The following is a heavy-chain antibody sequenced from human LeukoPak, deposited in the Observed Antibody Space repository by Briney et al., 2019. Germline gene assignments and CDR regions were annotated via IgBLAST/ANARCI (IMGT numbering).Heavy chain of an antibody. CDR1: GYTFSSFS. CDR2: IKEDGSEK. CDR3: TRDEGATETTYRFDH. D-gene: IGHD4-17*01. J-gene: IGHJ4*02. V-gene: IGHV3-7*01. Sequence: GGSLRLSCAASGYTFSSFSINWVRQAPGKGLEWVGNIKEDGSEKYYIDSVKGRFTISRDNAKNLLFLQMNSLRAEDTAVYYCTRDEGATETTYRFDHWGQGTLVTVSS.